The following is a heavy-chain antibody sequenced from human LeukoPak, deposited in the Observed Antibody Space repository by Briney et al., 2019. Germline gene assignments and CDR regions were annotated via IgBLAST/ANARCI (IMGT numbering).Heavy chain of an antibody. CDR1: GFTFSSYG. CDR2: IIPSGHTT. Sequence: GGSLRLSCAASGFTFSSYGMNWVRQAPGKGLEWVSGIIPSGHTTYYADSVRGRFTISRDNSRNTLYLQMNSLRAEDTAVYYCARDLMGIAYRGAFYYWGQGTLVTVSS. J-gene: IGHJ4*02. V-gene: IGHV3-23*01. D-gene: IGHD6-13*01. CDR3: ARDLMGIAYRGAFYY.